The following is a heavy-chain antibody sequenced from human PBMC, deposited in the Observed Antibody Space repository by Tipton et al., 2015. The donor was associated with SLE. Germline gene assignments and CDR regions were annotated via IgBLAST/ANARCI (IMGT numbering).Heavy chain of an antibody. CDR2: ISAYNGNT. Sequence: QSGAEVKKPGASVKVSCKASGYTFTSYGISWVRQAPGQGLEWMGWISAYNGNTNYAQKLQGRVTMTTDTSTSTAYMELRSLRSDGTAGYYCARVNYDFWSGSTAGYYMDVWGKGTTVTVSS. CDR1: GYTFTSYG. J-gene: IGHJ6*03. V-gene: IGHV1-18*01. CDR3: ARVNYDFWSGSTAGYYMDV. D-gene: IGHD3-3*01.